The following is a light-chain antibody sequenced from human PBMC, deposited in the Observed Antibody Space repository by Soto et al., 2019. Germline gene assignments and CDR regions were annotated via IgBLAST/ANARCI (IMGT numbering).Light chain of an antibody. CDR2: EVS. V-gene: IGLV2-14*01. CDR1: SSDVDVYSY. Sequence: QSALTQPASVSGSPGQSITISCTGSSSDVDVYSYVSWYQQHPGKAPKLMIYEVSNRPSGISDRFSGSMSGNTASLTISGLQPEDEADYYCSSSTSTSAVVFGGGTKVTVL. CDR3: SSSTSTSAVV. J-gene: IGLJ3*02.